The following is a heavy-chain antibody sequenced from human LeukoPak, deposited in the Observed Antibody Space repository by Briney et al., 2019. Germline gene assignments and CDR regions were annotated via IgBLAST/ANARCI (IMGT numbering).Heavy chain of an antibody. J-gene: IGHJ1*01. CDR3: ARGERWLQPKYFQH. CDR2: INHSGST. V-gene: IGHV4-34*01. CDR1: GGSFSGYY. D-gene: IGHD5-24*01. Sequence: SETLSLTCAVYGGSFSGYYWSWIRQPPGKGLEWIGEINHSGSTNYNPSLKSRVTISVDTSKNQFSLKLRSVTAADTAVYYCARGERWLQPKYFQHWGQGTLVTVSS.